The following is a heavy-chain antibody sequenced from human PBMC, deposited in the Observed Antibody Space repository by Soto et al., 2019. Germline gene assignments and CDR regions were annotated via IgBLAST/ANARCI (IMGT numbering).Heavy chain of an antibody. CDR2: IYWDDDK. J-gene: IGHJ4*02. CDR1: GFSLSTSGVG. V-gene: IGHV2-5*02. Sequence: QITLKESGPPLVKPTQTLTLTCTFTGFSLSTSGVGVGWIRQPPGKALEWRALIYWDDDKRDSPSLKSRLTSTKDTSTNHLVLTMTNMDPVDTATYYCAHSPYTSSAYYFDYWGQGPLVTVSS. CDR3: AHSPYTSSAYYFDY. D-gene: IGHD6-6*01.